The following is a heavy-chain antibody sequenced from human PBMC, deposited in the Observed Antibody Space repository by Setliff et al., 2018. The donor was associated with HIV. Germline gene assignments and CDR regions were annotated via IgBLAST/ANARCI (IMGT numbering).Heavy chain of an antibody. CDR2: ISTYSDET. J-gene: IGHJ4*02. D-gene: IGHD3-3*01. V-gene: IGHV1-18*01. Sequence: ASVKVSCKPSGYTFTTYGLSWVRQAPGQGLEWMGWISTYSDETSYSQNLQGRLTMTTDTSTGTAYMELRSLRSDDTAVYYCARVPYNFWSGYPLDYWGQGTLVTVSS. CDR1: GYTFTTYG. CDR3: ARVPYNFWSGYPLDY.